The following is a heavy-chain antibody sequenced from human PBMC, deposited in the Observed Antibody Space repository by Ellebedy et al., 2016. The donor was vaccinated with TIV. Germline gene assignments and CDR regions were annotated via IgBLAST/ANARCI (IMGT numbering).Heavy chain of an antibody. CDR1: GGTFNNYA. CDR3: ATPHWGSLKYYGMDV. V-gene: IGHV1-69*13. CDR2: IIPIFGTT. J-gene: IGHJ6*02. D-gene: IGHD7-27*01. Sequence: SVKVSXKANGGTFNNYAFSWVLQAPGQGFEWMGGIIPIFGTTIYAQKFQGRLTVTADESTTTAYMELRSLRSDDTAVYYCATPHWGSLKYYGMDVWGQGTTVIVSS.